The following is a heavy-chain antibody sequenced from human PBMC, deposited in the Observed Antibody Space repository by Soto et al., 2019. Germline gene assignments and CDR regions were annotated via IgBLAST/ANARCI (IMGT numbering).Heavy chain of an antibody. D-gene: IGHD3-10*01. J-gene: IGHJ6*02. CDR3: ARVPYLYGSGSYGSGYYYYGMDV. V-gene: IGHV1-69*01. Sequence: QVQLVQSGAEVKKPVSSVKVSCKASGGTFSSYAISWVRQAPGQGLEWMGGIIPIFGTANYAQKFQGRVTITADESTSTAYMELSSLRSEDTAVYYCARVPYLYGSGSYGSGYYYYGMDVWGQGTTVTVSS. CDR2: IIPIFGTA. CDR1: GGTFSSYA.